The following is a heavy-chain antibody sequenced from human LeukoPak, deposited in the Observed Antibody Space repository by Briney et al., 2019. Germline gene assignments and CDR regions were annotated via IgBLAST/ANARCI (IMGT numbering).Heavy chain of an antibody. Sequence: PGGSLRLSCAASGFTFSNAWMSWVRQPPGKGLEWVGSIRSKTDGGTTDYVAPVKGRFIISRDDSENTLCLQMNSLKTEDTAVYYCTTGDYWGQGTLVTVSS. CDR2: IRSKTDGGTT. J-gene: IGHJ4*02. CDR3: TTGDY. CDR1: GFTFSNAW. V-gene: IGHV3-15*01.